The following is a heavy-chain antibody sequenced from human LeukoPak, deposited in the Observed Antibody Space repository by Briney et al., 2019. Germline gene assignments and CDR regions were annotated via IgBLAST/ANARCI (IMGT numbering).Heavy chain of an antibody. J-gene: IGHJ4*02. CDR2: IYYSGST. CDR1: DGSISSSSYY. D-gene: IGHD5-18*01. CDR3: ARDRVDTAHVDY. V-gene: IGHV4-39*07. Sequence: SETLSLTCTVSDGSISSSSYYWGWIRQPPGKGLEWIGSIYYSGSTYYNPSLKSRVTISVDTSKNQFSLKLSPVTAADTAVYYCARDRVDTAHVDYWGQGTLVTVSS.